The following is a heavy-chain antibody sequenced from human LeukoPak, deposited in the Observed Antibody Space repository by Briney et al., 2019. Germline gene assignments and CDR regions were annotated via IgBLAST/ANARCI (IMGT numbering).Heavy chain of an antibody. V-gene: IGHV3-48*04. D-gene: IGHD6-13*01. Sequence: PGGSLRLSCAASGFTFSSYSMNWVRQAPGKGLEWVSYISSSSSTIYYADSVKGRFTISRDNAKNSLYLQMNSLRAEDTAVYYCAKGVVRYSSSWYNAFDIWGQGTMVTVSS. J-gene: IGHJ3*02. CDR2: ISSSSSTI. CDR3: AKGVVRYSSSWYNAFDI. CDR1: GFTFSSYS.